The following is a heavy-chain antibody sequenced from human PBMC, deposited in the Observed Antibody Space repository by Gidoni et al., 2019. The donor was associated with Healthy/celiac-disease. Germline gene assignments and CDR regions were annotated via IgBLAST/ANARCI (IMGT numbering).Heavy chain of an antibody. CDR2: ISYDGSNK. J-gene: IGHJ3*02. D-gene: IGHD2-15*01. CDR1: GFTFSSYA. CDR3: ARDGRYCSGGSCYWDGAFDI. Sequence: QVQLVESGGGVVQPGRSLRLSCAASGFTFSSYAMPWVRQAPGKGLEWVAVISYDGSNKYYADSVKGRFTISRDNSKNTLYLQMNSLRAEDTAVYYCARDGRYCSGGSCYWDGAFDIWGQGTMVTVSS. V-gene: IGHV3-30-3*01.